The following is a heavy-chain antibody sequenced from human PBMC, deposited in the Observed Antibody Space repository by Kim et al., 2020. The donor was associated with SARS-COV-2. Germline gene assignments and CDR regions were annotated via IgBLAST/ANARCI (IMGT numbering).Heavy chain of an antibody. CDR2: ISAYNGNT. Sequence: ASVKVSCRASGYTFTSYGISWVRQAPGQGLEWMGWISAYNGNTNYAQKLQGRVTMTTDTSTSTAYMELRSLRSDDTAVYYCARGGTIFGQRLNYYYYGMDVWGQGTTVTVSS. CDR3: ARGGTIFGQRLNYYYYGMDV. D-gene: IGHD3-3*01. V-gene: IGHV1-18*04. J-gene: IGHJ6*02. CDR1: GYTFTSYG.